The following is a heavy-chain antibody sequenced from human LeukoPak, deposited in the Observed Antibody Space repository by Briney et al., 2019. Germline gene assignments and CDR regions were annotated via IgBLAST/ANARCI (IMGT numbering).Heavy chain of an antibody. CDR2: ISAYNGNT. CDR3: ARDDPSLGSGWNNWFDP. CDR1: GYTFTSYG. J-gene: IGHJ5*02. Sequence: ASVKVSRKASGYTFTSYGISWVRQAPGQGLEWMGWISAYNGNTNYAQKLQGRVTMTTDTSTSTAYMELRSLRSDDTAVYYCARDDPSLGSGWNNWFDPWGQGTLVTVSS. D-gene: IGHD6-19*01. V-gene: IGHV1-18*01.